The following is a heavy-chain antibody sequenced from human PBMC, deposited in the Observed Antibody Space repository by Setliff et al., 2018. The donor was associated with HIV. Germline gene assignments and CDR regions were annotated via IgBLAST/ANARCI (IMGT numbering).Heavy chain of an antibody. CDR3: AGAITFGGVIVH. J-gene: IGHJ4*02. CDR1: GESFSAYF. D-gene: IGHD3-16*02. CDR2: IHYSGST. V-gene: IGHV4-59*12. Sequence: SETLSLTCAVYGESFSAYFWSWIRQPPGKGLEWIGYIHYSGSTKYNPSLKSRVTISIDTSKNQFSLKLNSVTAADTAVYYCAGAITFGGVIVHWGQGTLVTVSS.